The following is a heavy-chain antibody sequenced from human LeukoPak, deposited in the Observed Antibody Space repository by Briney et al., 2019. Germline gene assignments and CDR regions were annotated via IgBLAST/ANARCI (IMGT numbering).Heavy chain of an antibody. CDR1: GASIEFESYY. V-gene: IGHV4-61*02. CDR2: IDHGGVT. D-gene: IGHD1-26*01. Sequence: PSETLSLTCTVSGASIEFESYYCSWVRQSAGKGLEWIGRIDHGGVTNYNPSLQSRVTISLDTSQKQFSLKLNSVTAADTAVYYCARGHDYYSEYYQHCSQGTLVSVSS. J-gene: IGHJ1*01. CDR3: ARGHDYYSEYYQH.